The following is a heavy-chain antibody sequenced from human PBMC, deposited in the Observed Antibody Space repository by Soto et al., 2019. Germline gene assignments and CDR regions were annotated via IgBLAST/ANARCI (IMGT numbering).Heavy chain of an antibody. CDR1: GGSISSYY. D-gene: IGHD2-15*01. CDR3: ARGTPSPLIVRSSRGPWFDP. J-gene: IGHJ5*02. Sequence: SETLSLTCTVSGGSISSYYWSWIRQPPGKGLEWIGYMYYGGRTNYNPSLKSRVTISVDTSKMQVSLKLSSVTAADTAVYFCARGTPSPLIVRSSRGPWFDPWGQGTL. CDR2: MYYGGRT. V-gene: IGHV4-59*08.